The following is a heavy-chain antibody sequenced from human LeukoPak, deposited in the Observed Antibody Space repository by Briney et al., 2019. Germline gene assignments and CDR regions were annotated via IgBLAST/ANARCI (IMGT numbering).Heavy chain of an antibody. J-gene: IGHJ6*02. CDR3: ATLPANYYYYYGMDV. CDR2: IIPILGIA. Sequence: SVKVSCKASGGTFSSYAISWVRQPPGQGLEWMGRIIPILGIANYAQKCHGRVTITANKSTSTAYMEPSSLRSEDTAVYYCATLPANYYYYYGMDVWGQGTTVTVSS. V-gene: IGHV1-69*04. CDR1: GGTFSSYA. D-gene: IGHD2-2*01.